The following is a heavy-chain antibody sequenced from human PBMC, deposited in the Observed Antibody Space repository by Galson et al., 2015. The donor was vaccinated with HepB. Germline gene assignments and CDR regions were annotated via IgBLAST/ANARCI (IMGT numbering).Heavy chain of an antibody. CDR2: ISGSGGIT. D-gene: IGHD4-23*01. V-gene: IGHV3-23*01. J-gene: IGHJ3*02. Sequence: SLRLSCAASRFSFSSYAMSWVRQAPGRGLEWVSAISGSGGITYYADSVKGRFTVSRDNSKNTLYLQMNSLRAVDTAVYYCARETTVVSRDAFDIWGQGTMVTASS. CDR3: ARETTVVSRDAFDI. CDR1: RFSFSSYA.